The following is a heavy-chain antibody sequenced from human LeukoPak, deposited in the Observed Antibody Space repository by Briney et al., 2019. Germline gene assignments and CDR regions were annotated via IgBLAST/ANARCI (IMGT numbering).Heavy chain of an antibody. V-gene: IGHV3-53*01. Sequence: GGSLRLSCAASGFTVSSNYMGWVRQAPGKGLEWVSVIYSGGSTYYADSVKGRFTISRDNSKNTLYLQMNSLRAEDTAVYYCARDAQSDSSSSLYYYYGMDVWGQGTTVTVS. CDR3: ARDAQSDSSSSLYYYYGMDV. D-gene: IGHD6-6*01. CDR2: IYSGGST. CDR1: GFTVSSNY. J-gene: IGHJ6*02.